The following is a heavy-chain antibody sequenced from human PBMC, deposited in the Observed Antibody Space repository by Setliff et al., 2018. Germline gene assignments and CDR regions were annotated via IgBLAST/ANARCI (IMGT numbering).Heavy chain of an antibody. CDR3: ARTCSGSGCYAGLES. V-gene: IGHV3-21*01. CDR1: GFTFRTFS. CDR2: ISPDSIYI. Sequence: GGSLRLSCAASGFTFRTFSMHWVRQAPGKGLEWVSSISPDSIYIYYADSVKGRLTISRDNAWDSLYLQMNSLGAEDTAVYYCARTCSGSGCYAGLESWGQGTPVTVSS. D-gene: IGHD2-15*01. J-gene: IGHJ4*02.